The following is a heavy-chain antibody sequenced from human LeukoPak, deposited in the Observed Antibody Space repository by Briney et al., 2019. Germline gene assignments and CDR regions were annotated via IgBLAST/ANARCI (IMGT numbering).Heavy chain of an antibody. J-gene: IGHJ4*02. D-gene: IGHD2-21*02. V-gene: IGHV4-59*08. CDR1: GGSIGTYY. Sequence: PSETLSLTCTVSGGSIGTYYWSWIRQPPGKGLEWIGYIYYSGSTSYNPSLKSRLTISLDTSTNQFSLKLSSVTAADTAMYYCARHTGLVIRGVTLDYLEYWGQGTLVTVSS. CDR3: ARHTGLVIRGVTLDYLEY. CDR2: IYYSGST.